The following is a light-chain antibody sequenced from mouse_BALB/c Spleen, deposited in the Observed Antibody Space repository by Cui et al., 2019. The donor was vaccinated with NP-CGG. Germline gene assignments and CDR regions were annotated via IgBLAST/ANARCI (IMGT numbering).Light chain of an antibody. Sequence: QPVVTHEAARTTSPGETVTLTCRSSTGAGTTSNYANWVQEKPDHLFTGLIGGTNNRAPGVPARFSGSLIGDKAALTITGAQTEDEAIYFCALWYSNHWVFGGGTKLTVL. J-gene: IGLJ1*01. CDR3: ALWYSNHWV. V-gene: IGLV1*01. CDR1: TGAGTTSNY. CDR2: GTN.